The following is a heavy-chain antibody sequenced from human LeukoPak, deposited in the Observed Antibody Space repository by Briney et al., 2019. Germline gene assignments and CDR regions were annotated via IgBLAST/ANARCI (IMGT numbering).Heavy chain of an antibody. Sequence: GGSLRLSCAASGLPFSSYTMNWVRQAPGRGLEWVSSITGGSNYMYYRDSAKGRFTISRDNARNSLYLEMNSLRADDTAMYFCARSVVPAGAWFDPWGQGTLVIVS. J-gene: IGHJ5*02. D-gene: IGHD2-2*01. CDR1: GLPFSSYT. CDR3: ARSVVPAGAWFDP. V-gene: IGHV3-21*01. CDR2: ITGGSNYM.